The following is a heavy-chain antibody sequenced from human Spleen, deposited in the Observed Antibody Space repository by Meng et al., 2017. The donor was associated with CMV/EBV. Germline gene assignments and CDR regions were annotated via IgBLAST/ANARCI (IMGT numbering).Heavy chain of an antibody. CDR3: ARLDDYSIPGLDH. CDR2: LNPYSGET. D-gene: IGHD4-11*01. V-gene: IGHV1-2*02. J-gene: IGHJ4*02. CDR1: GYTLVVRY. Sequence: ASVKVSCKASGYTLVVRYLSWVRQAPGQGLEWMGRLNPYSGETKFSQKFQGRVSMTRDTSTSTAYMVLDRLTHDDTAVYYSARLDDYSIPGLDHWGQGTLVTVSS.